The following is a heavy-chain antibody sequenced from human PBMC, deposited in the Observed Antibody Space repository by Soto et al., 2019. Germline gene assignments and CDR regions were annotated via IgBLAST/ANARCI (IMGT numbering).Heavy chain of an antibody. CDR2: IYYSGST. CDR3: ARHSTRGYGDYMGYFDY. CDR1: GGSISSYY. Sequence: SETLSLTCTVSGGSISSYYWSWIRQPPGKGLEWIGYIYYSGSTNYNPSLKSRVTISVDTSKNQFSLKLSSVTAADTAVYYCARHSTRGYGDYMGYFDYWGQGTLVTVSS. J-gene: IGHJ4*02. V-gene: IGHV4-59*08. D-gene: IGHD4-17*01.